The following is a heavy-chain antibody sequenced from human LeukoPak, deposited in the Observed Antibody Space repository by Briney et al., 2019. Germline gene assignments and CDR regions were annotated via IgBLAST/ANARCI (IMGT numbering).Heavy chain of an antibody. Sequence: GGSLRLSCAASGFTVSSNYMNWVRQAPGKGLEWISYISSSGSTIYYADSVKGRFTISRDNAKNSLYLQMNSLRSEDTAMYYCAKESGKFDYWGQGTLVAVSS. J-gene: IGHJ4*02. CDR2: ISSSGSTI. CDR1: GFTVSSNY. V-gene: IGHV3-48*04. CDR3: AKESGKFDY.